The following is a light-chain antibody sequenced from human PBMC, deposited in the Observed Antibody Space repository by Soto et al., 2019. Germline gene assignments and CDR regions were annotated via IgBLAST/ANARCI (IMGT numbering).Light chain of an antibody. V-gene: IGLV2-14*01. J-gene: IGLJ1*01. CDR1: SSDIGSYNY. CDR3: ISYRGSDTSYG. Sequence: QSVRTQPASVSGSPGQSITICCTGTSSDIGSYNYVAWYQQFPGKTPKLIIYEVRNRPSGVSFRFSGSKSGNTASLTISGLQAEDEADYYCISYRGSDTSYGFGTGTKVTVL. CDR2: EVR.